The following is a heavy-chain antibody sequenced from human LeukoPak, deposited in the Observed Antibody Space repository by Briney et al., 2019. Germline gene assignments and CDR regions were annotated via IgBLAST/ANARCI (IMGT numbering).Heavy chain of an antibody. V-gene: IGHV3-49*04. D-gene: IGHD3-10*01. CDR1: GFPFVEYT. CDR3: TLSGAG. Sequence: PGRSLRLSCTTYGFPFVEYTIVWVRQAPGKGLEWVSYIKSKDDGGTTNYAASVKGRFSISRDDSKGIAYLQLNSLKTEDTAVYYCTLSGAGWGQGTLVTVSS. CDR2: IKSKDDGGTT. J-gene: IGHJ1*01.